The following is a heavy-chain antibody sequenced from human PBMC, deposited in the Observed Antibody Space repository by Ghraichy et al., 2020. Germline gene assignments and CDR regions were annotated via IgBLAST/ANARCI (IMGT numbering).Heavy chain of an antibody. CDR2: IWYDGSNK. Sequence: GGSLRLSCAASGFTFSSYGMHWVRQAPGKGLEWVAVIWYDGSNKYYADSVKGRFTISRDNSKNTLYLQMNSLRAEDTAVYYCARRQIVVVPAATYYYYGMDVWGQGTTVTVSS. V-gene: IGHV3-33*01. CDR3: ARRQIVVVPAATYYYYGMDV. CDR1: GFTFSSYG. D-gene: IGHD2-2*01. J-gene: IGHJ6*02.